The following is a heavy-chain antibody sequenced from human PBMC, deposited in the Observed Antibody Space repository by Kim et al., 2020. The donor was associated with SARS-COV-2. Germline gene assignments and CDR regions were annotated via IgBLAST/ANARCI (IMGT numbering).Heavy chain of an antibody. Sequence: ASVKVSCKASGYTFTSYVISWVRQAPGQGLEWMGWISAYNGNTNYAQKLQGRDTMTKDTSTRTAYMELRSLRSDDTAGYYCARFRYYDFWSGWYYYMDVWGKGTTVTVSS. CDR1: GYTFTSYV. V-gene: IGHV1-18*01. CDR3: ARFRYYDFWSGWYYYMDV. CDR2: ISAYNGNT. J-gene: IGHJ6*03. D-gene: IGHD3-3*01.